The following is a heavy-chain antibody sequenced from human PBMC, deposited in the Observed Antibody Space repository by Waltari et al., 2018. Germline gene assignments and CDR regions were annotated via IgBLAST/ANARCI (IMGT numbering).Heavy chain of an antibody. Sequence: QVQLVQSGAEVKKPGSSVKVSCKASGGTFSSYTISWVRQAPGQGLELMGRIIPILGIANYAQKFQGRVTITADKSTSTAYMELSSLRSEDTAVYYCARDEGATGDYWGQGTLVTVSS. CDR3: ARDEGATGDY. J-gene: IGHJ4*02. V-gene: IGHV1-69*08. CDR1: GGTFSSYT. CDR2: IIPILGIA. D-gene: IGHD1-26*01.